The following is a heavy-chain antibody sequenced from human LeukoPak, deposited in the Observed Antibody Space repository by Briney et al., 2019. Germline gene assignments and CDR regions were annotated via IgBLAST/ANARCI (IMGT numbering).Heavy chain of an antibody. Sequence: GGSLRLSCAVSGFTFSSYAMSWVRQAPGKGLEWVSAISGSGGSTYYADSVKGRFTISRDNSKNTLYLQMNSLRAEDTAVYYCARDGGIAAAFYYYYMDVWGKGTTVTVSS. V-gene: IGHV3-23*01. CDR2: ISGSGGST. CDR3: ARDGGIAAAFYYYYMDV. J-gene: IGHJ6*03. D-gene: IGHD6-13*01. CDR1: GFTFSSYA.